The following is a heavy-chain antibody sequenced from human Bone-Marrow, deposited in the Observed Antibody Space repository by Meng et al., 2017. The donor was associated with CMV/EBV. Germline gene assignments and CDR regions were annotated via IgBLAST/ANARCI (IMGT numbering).Heavy chain of an antibody. CDR3: ARDPLNYGDKKGGFDY. V-gene: IGHV3-20*04. Sequence: GESLKISCAASGFTFSSYAMSWVRLAPGKGLEWVSFINWNGGSTGYADSVKGRFTISRDNAKNSLYLQMNSLRAEDTALYYCARDPLNYGDKKGGFDYWGQGTLVTVSS. J-gene: IGHJ4*02. CDR1: GFTFSSYA. D-gene: IGHD4-17*01. CDR2: INWNGGST.